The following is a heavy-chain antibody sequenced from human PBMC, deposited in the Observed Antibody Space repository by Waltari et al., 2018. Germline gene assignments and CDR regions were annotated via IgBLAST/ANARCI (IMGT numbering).Heavy chain of an antibody. J-gene: IGHJ3*02. Sequence: EVQLLESGGGLVQPGGSLRLSCAASGFTFSSYAMSWVRQAPGKGLEWVSAISGSGGSTYYADSVKGRFTISRDNSKNTLYLQMNSLRAEDTAVYYCAKKAMITFGGVIGDAFDIWGQGTMVTVSS. CDR2: ISGSGGST. CDR3: AKKAMITFGGVIGDAFDI. CDR1: GFTFSSYA. V-gene: IGHV3-23*01. D-gene: IGHD3-16*02.